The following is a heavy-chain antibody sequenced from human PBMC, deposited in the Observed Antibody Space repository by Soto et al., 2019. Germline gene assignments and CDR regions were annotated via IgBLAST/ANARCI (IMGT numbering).Heavy chain of an antibody. CDR2: LYSNGAT. D-gene: IGHD3-16*01. Sequence: AGGSLRLSCAAPGFTVSEVYMSWGRPAPGKGLELVSVLYSNGATSYADSVRGRFTISRDHSKNTLYLQMNSLRVEDTAVYYCAREYQSDAYCDPNWFDPRGQGTLDTVSS. V-gene: IGHV3-66*01. J-gene: IGHJ5*02. CDR1: GFTVSEVY. CDR3: AREYQSDAYCDPNWFDP.